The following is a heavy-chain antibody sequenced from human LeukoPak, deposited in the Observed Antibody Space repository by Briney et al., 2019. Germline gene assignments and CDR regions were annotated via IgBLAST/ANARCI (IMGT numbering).Heavy chain of an antibody. CDR1: GFSLSTSGVG. Sequence: SGPTLANPTQPLTRTCTFSGFSLSTSGVGVGWVRQPPGKAPEWLALIYWNDDKRYSSSLNSRLTITKDTSTNQVVLTMTIMDPVDTATYYCTHYLEYCTSPTCLPPYSYCDLWGRGTLVTVSS. V-gene: IGHV2-5*01. CDR2: IYWNDDK. D-gene: IGHD2/OR15-2a*01. CDR3: THYLEYCTSPTCLPPYSYCDL. J-gene: IGHJ2*01.